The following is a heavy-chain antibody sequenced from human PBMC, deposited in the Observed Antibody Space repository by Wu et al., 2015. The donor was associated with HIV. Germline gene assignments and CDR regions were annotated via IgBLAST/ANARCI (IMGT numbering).Heavy chain of an antibody. V-gene: IGHV1-69*01. D-gene: IGHD2-2*01. Sequence: QVQLVQSGAEVKKPGASVKVSCKTSGYTFTDYYMHWVRQAPGQGLEWMGGIIPIFGTANYAQKFQGRVTITADESTSTAYMELSSLRSEDTAVYYCARDIVDQPQQGSGPAAEYYYMDVWGKGTTVTVSS. CDR2: IIPIFGTA. J-gene: IGHJ6*03. CDR1: GYTFTDYY. CDR3: ARDIVDQPQQGSGPAAEYYYMDV.